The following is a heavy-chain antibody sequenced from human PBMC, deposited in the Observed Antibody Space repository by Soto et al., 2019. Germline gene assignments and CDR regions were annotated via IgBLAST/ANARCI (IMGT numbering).Heavy chain of an antibody. CDR1: GFTFSSYA. CDR2: ISGSGGST. CDR3: ANLETERLFRGWIFMVY. Sequence: GGSLRLSCAASGFTFSSYAMSWVRQAPGKGLEWVSAISGSGGSTYYADSVKGRFTISRDNSKNTLYLQMNSLRAEDTAVYYCANLETERLFRGWIFMVYWGQGTLVTVSS. J-gene: IGHJ4*02. D-gene: IGHD6-19*01. V-gene: IGHV3-23*01.